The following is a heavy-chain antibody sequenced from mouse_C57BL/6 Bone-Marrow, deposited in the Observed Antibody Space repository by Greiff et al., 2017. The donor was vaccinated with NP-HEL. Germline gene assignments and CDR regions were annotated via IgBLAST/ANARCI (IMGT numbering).Heavy chain of an antibody. Sequence: EVQLVESGGGLVQPKGSLKLSCAASGFSFNTYAMNWVRQAPGKGLEWVARIRSKSNNYATYYADSVKDRFTISRDDSESILYLQMNNLKTEDTAMYYCVREGPAWFAYWGQGTLVTVSA. CDR3: VREGPAWFAY. CDR2: IRSKSNNYAT. V-gene: IGHV10-1*01. CDR1: GFSFNTYA. J-gene: IGHJ3*01.